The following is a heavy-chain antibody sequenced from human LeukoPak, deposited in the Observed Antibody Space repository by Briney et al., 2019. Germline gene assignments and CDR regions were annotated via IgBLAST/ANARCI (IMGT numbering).Heavy chain of an antibody. J-gene: IGHJ4*02. CDR1: GGSISSSSYY. CDR3: ARSRQRGYSGYETQLDY. CDR2: IYYSGST. D-gene: IGHD5-12*01. V-gene: IGHV4-39*01. Sequence: SETLSLTCTVSGGSISSSSYYWGWICQPPGKGLEWIGSIYYSGSTYYNPSLKSRVTISVDTSKNQFSLKLSSVTAADTAVYYCARSRQRGYSGYETQLDYWGQGTLVTVSS.